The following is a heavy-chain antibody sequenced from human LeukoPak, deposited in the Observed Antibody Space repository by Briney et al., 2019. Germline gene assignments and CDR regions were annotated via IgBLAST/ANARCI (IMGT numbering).Heavy chain of an antibody. CDR3: ARNRNSADWGYYFDY. Sequence: SQTLPLTCTVSGGSISSDSYYWSWIRQPAGEGLEWIGRIYTSGSTNYNPSLKSRVTMLVDTSKNQFSLKLRSVTAADTAVYYCARNRNSADWGYYFDYWGQGTLVTVSS. V-gene: IGHV4-61*02. D-gene: IGHD7-27*01. J-gene: IGHJ4*02. CDR2: IYTSGST. CDR1: GGSISSDSYY.